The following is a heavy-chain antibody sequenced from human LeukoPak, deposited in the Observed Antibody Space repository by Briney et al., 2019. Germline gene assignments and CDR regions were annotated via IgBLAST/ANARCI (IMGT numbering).Heavy chain of an antibody. V-gene: IGHV3-7*05. CDR1: GFTFSSHW. Sequence: GGSLRLSCAASGFTFSSHWMSWVRQAPGKGLEWVANINRDGGDKHYVDSVRDRFTISRDNAKNSLYMEMYSLRPEDTAFYYCAKARGAYAADLDYWGQGALVTVSS. D-gene: IGHD1-26*01. CDR3: AKARGAYAADLDY. CDR2: INRDGGDK. J-gene: IGHJ4*02.